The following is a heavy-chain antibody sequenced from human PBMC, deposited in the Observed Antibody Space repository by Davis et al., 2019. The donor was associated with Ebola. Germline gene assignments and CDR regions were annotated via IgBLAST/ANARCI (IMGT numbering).Heavy chain of an antibody. Sequence: AASVKVSCKASGYTFISYGFSWVRQAPGQGLEWMGWISAYNGNTKYAQNFHGRVTMTTDTSTSTAYMELRSLRSDDTAVYYCARGYSSGWYGFDYWGQGTVVTVSS. CDR2: ISAYNGNT. D-gene: IGHD6-19*01. V-gene: IGHV1-18*01. J-gene: IGHJ4*02. CDR3: ARGYSSGWYGFDY. CDR1: GYTFISYG.